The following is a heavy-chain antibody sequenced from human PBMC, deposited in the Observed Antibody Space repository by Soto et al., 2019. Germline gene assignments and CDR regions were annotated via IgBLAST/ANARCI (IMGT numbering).Heavy chain of an antibody. J-gene: IGHJ4*02. D-gene: IGHD2-2*01. CDR1: AFTFSDYG. V-gene: IGHV3-30*18. CDR3: AKEWREYSSNCYFRH. CDR2: ISYEGKTE. Sequence: WGSLRVSCASSAFTFSDYGMHWVRRAPGKGLEWVVVISYEGKTEYYADSVKGRFTISRDNSKNTLYLQMNSLRPEDTAVYYCAKEWREYSSNCYFRHWGQGTLVTVSS.